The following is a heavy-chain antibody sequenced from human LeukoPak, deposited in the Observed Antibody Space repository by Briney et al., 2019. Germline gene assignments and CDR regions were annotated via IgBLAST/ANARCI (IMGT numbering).Heavy chain of an antibody. D-gene: IGHD1-26*01. CDR2: IYPGDSDT. Sequence: GESLQISCKGSGYSFTTYWIGWVRQMPGKGLEWRGIIYPGDSDTRYSPSFQGQVTIAVDKSITTSFLQWSRLKASDTAIYYCARGIVGATRISSFDYWAQGTLVSVSS. CDR3: ARGIVGATRISSFDY. J-gene: IGHJ4*02. V-gene: IGHV5-51*01. CDR1: GYSFTTYW.